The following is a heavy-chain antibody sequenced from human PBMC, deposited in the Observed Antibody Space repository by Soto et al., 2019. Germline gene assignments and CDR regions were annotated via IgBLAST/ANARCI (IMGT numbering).Heavy chain of an antibody. CDR2: MNTNTNTT. Sequence: ASLKVSCNASGDTFTTSDINWVLQTPGQGLEWIGWMNTNTNTTDAAEVFEDRVSLTWDTSISTAYMQLNSLKIDDTAVYYCAREVVETSSLWLDPWGQGTLVTVSS. V-gene: IGHV1-8*01. D-gene: IGHD6-6*01. CDR1: GDTFTTSD. J-gene: IGHJ5*02. CDR3: AREVVETSSLWLDP.